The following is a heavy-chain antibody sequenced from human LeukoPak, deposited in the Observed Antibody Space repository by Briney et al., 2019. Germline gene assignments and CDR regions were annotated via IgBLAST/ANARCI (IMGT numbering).Heavy chain of an antibody. V-gene: IGHV3-7*01. CDR3: ARAHNWKYGSFDF. CDR2: INQDGSGK. Sequence: GGSLRLSCAASGFTFSSYWMSWVRQAPGKGLEWVANINQDGSGKYYVDSVKGRFTISRDNAKNSLYLQMNSLRAEDTAVYYCARAHNWKYGSFDFWGQGTLVTVSS. J-gene: IGHJ4*02. D-gene: IGHD1-7*01. CDR1: GFTFSSYW.